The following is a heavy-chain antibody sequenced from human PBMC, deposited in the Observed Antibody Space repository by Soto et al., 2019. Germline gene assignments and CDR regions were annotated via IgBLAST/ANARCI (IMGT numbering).Heavy chain of an antibody. J-gene: IGHJ5*02. CDR1: GGSISRSTYY. CDR3: ARQVPAAIRLGWFDP. D-gene: IGHD2-2*02. CDR2: IYYSGST. V-gene: IGHV4-39*01. Sequence: SETLSLTCTVSGGSISRSTYYWGWIRQPPGKGLEWIGSIYYSGSTYYRPSLKSRVTISVDTSKNQFSLKLSSVTAADTAVYYCARQVPAAIRLGWFDPWGQGTLVTVSS.